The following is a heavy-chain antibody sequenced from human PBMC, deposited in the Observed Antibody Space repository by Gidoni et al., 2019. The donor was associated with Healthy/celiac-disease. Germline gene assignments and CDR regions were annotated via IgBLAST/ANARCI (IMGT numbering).Heavy chain of an antibody. V-gene: IGHV3-48*03. Sequence: EVQLVESGGGLVQPGGSLRLSCAASGFTFSSYEMNWVRQAPGKGLEWVSYISSSGSTIYYADSVKGRFTISRDNAKNSLYLQMNSLRAEDTAVYYCAREYCSGGSCYYDAFDIWGQGTMVTVSS. CDR3: AREYCSGGSCYYDAFDI. CDR1: GFTFSSYE. J-gene: IGHJ3*02. CDR2: ISSSGSTI. D-gene: IGHD2-15*01.